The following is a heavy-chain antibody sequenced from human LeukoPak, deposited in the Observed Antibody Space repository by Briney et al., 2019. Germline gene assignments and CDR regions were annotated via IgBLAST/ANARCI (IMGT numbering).Heavy chain of an antibody. V-gene: IGHV3-7*01. J-gene: IGHJ4*02. CDR2: IKQDGCEK. Sequence: GGSLRLSCAASGFTFSSYWMSWVRQAPGKGLEWVANIKQDGCEKYYVDSVKGLFTISRHNAKNSLSLQVNTQRCGHSPVYLCARDPIAAAGTMDYWGQGTLVTVSS. CDR3: ARDPIAAAGTMDY. CDR1: GFTFSSYW. D-gene: IGHD6-13*01.